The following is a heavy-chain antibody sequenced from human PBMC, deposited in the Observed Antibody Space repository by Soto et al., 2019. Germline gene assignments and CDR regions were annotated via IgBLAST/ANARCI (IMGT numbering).Heavy chain of an antibody. CDR3: ARDTQGITMVRGVIPYFDY. J-gene: IGHJ4*02. D-gene: IGHD3-10*01. CDR2: INPNSGGT. V-gene: IGHV1-2*02. Sequence: GASVKVSCKASGYTFTGYYMHWVRQAPGQGLEWMGWINPNSGGTNYVQKFQGRVTMTRDTSISTAYMELSRLRSDDTAVYYCARDTQGITMVRGVIPYFDYWGQGTLVTVSS. CDR1: GYTFTGYY.